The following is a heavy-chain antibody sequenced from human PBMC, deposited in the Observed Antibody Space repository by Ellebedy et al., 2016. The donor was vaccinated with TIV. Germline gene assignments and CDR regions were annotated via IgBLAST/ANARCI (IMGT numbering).Heavy chain of an antibody. CDR3: AREGWGETGRGY. Sequence: PGGSLRLSCAASGFTFDSYPMTWVRPAPGKGLQWVSSINGRGDSTYYTDSVKGRFTISRDNSKNTRYLLMSSLRADDTAIYYCAREGWGETGRGYWGQGTLVTVSS. CDR1: GFTFDSYP. D-gene: IGHD3-10*01. J-gene: IGHJ4*02. CDR2: INGRGDST. V-gene: IGHV3-23*01.